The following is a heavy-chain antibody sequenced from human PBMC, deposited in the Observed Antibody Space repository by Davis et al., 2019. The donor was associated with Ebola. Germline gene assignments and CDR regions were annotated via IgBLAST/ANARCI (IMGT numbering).Heavy chain of an antibody. J-gene: IGHJ6*02. CDR1: GFTFSGYS. V-gene: IGHV3-21*01. CDR2: ISSSSNYI. D-gene: IGHD2-2*01. Sequence: GESLKISCAASGFTFSGYSMNWVRQAPGKGLEWVSSISSSSNYIYYADSVKGRFTISRDNAKNSLYLQMNSLRAEDTAVYYCARVPAATDNYYYYGMDVWGQGTTVTVSS. CDR3: ARVPAATDNYYYYGMDV.